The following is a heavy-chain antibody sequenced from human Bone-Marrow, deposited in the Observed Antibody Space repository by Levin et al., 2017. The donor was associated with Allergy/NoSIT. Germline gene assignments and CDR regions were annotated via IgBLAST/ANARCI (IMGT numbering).Heavy chain of an antibody. V-gene: IGHV3-30-3*01. CDR3: ARDHFSYFASESKFDY. CDR1: GFTYTTYA. J-gene: IGHJ4*02. D-gene: IGHD2/OR15-2a*01. CDR2: VSYDGIQK. Sequence: SGGSLRLSCAASGFTYTTYAMHWVRQAPGRGLEWVGVVSYDGIQKNYAESVQGRFTISKDNSKNMLFLQMDSLRGEDTAVYYCARDHFSYFASESKFDYWGQGTLVTVSS.